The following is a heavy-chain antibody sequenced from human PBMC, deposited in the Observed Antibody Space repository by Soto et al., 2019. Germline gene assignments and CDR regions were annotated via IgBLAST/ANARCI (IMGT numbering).Heavy chain of an antibody. CDR3: ARGGYGSGSYYRLYFDY. CDR2: INHSGST. Sequence: SGTPSLTRPFSGGSLSSYYLGLVRPPPGEGLEWIGEINHSGSTNYNPSLKSRVTISVDTSKNQFSLKLSSVTAADTAVYYCARGGYGSGSYYRLYFDYWGQGTLVTVSS. V-gene: IGHV4-34*01. D-gene: IGHD3-10*01. J-gene: IGHJ4*02. CDR1: GGSLSSYY.